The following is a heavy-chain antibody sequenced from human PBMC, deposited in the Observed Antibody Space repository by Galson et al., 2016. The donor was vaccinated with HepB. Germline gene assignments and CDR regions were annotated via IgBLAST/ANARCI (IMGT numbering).Heavy chain of an antibody. CDR1: GFTFSSYA. Sequence: SLRLSCAASGFTFSSYAMHWVRQAPGKGLEWVAVISFDGSNNFYADSVKGRFTLSRANSKNTLYLQMNSLRAEDTAVYYCARDDDYVWGTYRYTRTVPQYYFDYWGQGTLVTVSS. V-gene: IGHV3-30-3*01. J-gene: IGHJ4*02. D-gene: IGHD3-16*02. CDR3: ARDDDYVWGTYRYTRTVPQYYFDY. CDR2: ISFDGSNN.